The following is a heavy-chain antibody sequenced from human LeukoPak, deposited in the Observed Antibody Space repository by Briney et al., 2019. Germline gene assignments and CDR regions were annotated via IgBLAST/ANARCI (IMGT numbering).Heavy chain of an antibody. Sequence: GGSLRLSCAASGFIFSSFAMTWVRQAPGKGLEWVSVISGSGGSTYYVDSVKGRFTISRDNSKNTLYLQMNSLRAEDTAVYYRAREGDAFDIWGQGTMVTVSS. CDR2: ISGSGGST. V-gene: IGHV3-23*01. CDR1: GFIFSSFA. J-gene: IGHJ3*02. CDR3: AREGDAFDI.